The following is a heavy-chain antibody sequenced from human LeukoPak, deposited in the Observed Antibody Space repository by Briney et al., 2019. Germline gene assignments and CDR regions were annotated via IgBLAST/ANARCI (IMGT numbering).Heavy chain of an antibody. D-gene: IGHD7-27*01. J-gene: IGHJ3*01. CDR1: DFTFSNYA. Sequence: PGGSLRLSCEASDFTFSNYAMSWVRQAPGKGLEWVSGTNGPGSSTYLAASVKGRFTISRDNAKNSLYLQMDSLRDEDTAVYYCAREDDDWGPNTFDVWGQGTVVTVSS. CDR3: AREDDDWGPNTFDV. V-gene: IGHV3-23*01. CDR2: TNGPGSST.